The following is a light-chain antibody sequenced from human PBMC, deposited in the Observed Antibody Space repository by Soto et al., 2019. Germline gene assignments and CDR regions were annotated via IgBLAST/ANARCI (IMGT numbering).Light chain of an antibody. CDR3: CSYAGGSSGV. V-gene: IGLV2-23*02. Sequence: QSALTQPASVSGSPGQSITISCTGTSSDVGGYNRVSWYQQHPDKAPNLLIYDVNKRPSGISNHFSGSKSGNTASLTISGLQAEDEADYYCCSYAGGSSGVFGGGTKVTVL. CDR1: SSDVGGYNR. CDR2: DVN. J-gene: IGLJ3*02.